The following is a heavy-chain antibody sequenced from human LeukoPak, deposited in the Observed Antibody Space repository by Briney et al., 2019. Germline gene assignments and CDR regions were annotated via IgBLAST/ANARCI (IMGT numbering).Heavy chain of an antibody. V-gene: IGHV3-23*01. D-gene: IGHD2-21*02. CDR2: ISGSGGST. CDR3: ARDSDWAFDN. Sequence: PGGSLRLSCAASGFTFSSYAMSWVRQAPGKGLEWVSAISGSGGSTYYADSVKGRFTISRDNAENVLYLQMNRLRDGDTAVYYCARDSDWAFDNWGQGTLVTVSS. CDR1: GFTFSSYA. J-gene: IGHJ4*02.